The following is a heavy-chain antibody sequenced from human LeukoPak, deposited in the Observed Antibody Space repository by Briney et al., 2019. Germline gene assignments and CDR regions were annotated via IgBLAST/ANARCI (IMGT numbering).Heavy chain of an antibody. Sequence: PGGSLRLSCAASGFTFSGDYMNWIRQAPGKGLEWVSYIGTGGITTYYADSVKGRFTISRDNAKNSLYLQMNSLRAEDTAVYYCASSTWYFNFDYWGRGTLVTVSS. CDR1: GFTFSGDY. D-gene: IGHD6-13*01. CDR3: ASSTWYFNFDY. J-gene: IGHJ4*02. V-gene: IGHV3-11*01. CDR2: IGTGGITT.